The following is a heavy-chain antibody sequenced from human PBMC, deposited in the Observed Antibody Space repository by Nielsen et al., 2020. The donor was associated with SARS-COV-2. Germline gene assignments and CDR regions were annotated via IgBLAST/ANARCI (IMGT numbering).Heavy chain of an antibody. J-gene: IGHJ6*02. CDR3: ASDNYDSSGYSYGMDV. CDR2: ISGSGGST. Sequence: GESLKISCAASGFTFDDYAMHWVRQAPGKGLEWVSAISGSGGSTYYADSVKGRFTISRDNSKNTLYLQMNSLRAGDTAVYYCASDNYDSSGYSYGMDVWGQGTTVTVSS. V-gene: IGHV3-23*01. D-gene: IGHD3-22*01. CDR1: GFTFDDYA.